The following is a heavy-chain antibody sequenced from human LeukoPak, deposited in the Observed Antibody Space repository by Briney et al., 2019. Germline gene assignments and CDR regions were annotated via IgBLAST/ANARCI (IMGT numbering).Heavy chain of an antibody. CDR3: ARDSGSYYYFDY. CDR2: ISAYNGNT. Sequence: ASVKVSCKASGYTFTSYGSSWVRQAPGQGLEGMGWISAYNGNTNYAQKLQGRVTMTTDTSTSTAYMELRSLRSDDTAVYYCARDSGSYYYFDYWGQGTLVTVSS. J-gene: IGHJ4*02. D-gene: IGHD1-26*01. V-gene: IGHV1-18*01. CDR1: GYTFTSYG.